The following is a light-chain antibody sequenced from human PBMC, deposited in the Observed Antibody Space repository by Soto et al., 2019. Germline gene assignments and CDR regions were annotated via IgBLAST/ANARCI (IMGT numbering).Light chain of an antibody. V-gene: IGKV1-5*03. CDR1: QSISSW. CDR2: TAS. CDR3: QHYDFNSGLT. Sequence: DIQMTQSPSTLSASVGDRVTMTCRANQSISSWLAWYQQRPGKAPNLLIHTASTLKSGVPSRFSGSGSGTEFTLTISSLQPDDFAVYYCQHYDFNSGLTFGGGTKVEI. J-gene: IGKJ4*01.